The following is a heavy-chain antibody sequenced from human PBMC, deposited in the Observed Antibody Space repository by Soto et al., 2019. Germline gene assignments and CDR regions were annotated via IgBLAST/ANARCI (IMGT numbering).Heavy chain of an antibody. D-gene: IGHD1-26*01. V-gene: IGHV3-30*18. J-gene: IGHJ4*02. Sequence: QVYVVESGGGVVQPGRSLTLSCVVSGFTFSGHAMHWVRQAPGKGLEWVAIVSSDGSRRFYGESVEGRFSISRDNSRNTLYLQMKSLRPEDTAVYYCAQDGGVGATLGLPSGDEYWCQGALVTVYS. CDR3: AQDGGVGATLGLPSGDEY. CDR1: GFTFSGHA. CDR2: VSSDGSRR.